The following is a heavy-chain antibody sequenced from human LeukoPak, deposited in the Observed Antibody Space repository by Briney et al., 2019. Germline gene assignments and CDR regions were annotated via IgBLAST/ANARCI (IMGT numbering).Heavy chain of an antibody. D-gene: IGHD3-22*01. CDR1: GYTFTGYY. J-gene: IGHJ4*02. CDR3: ARAGMGAYYDSSGYYWY. Sequence: ASVKVSCKASGYTFTGYYMHWVRQAPGQGLEWRGWINPNSGGTNYAQKFQGRVTMTRDTSISTAYMELSRLRSDDTAVYYCARAGMGAYYDSSGYYWYWGQGTLVTVSS. CDR2: INPNSGGT. V-gene: IGHV1-2*02.